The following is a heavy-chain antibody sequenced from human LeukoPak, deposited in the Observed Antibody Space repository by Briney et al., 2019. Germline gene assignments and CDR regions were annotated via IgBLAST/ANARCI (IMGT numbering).Heavy chain of an antibody. CDR2: INSDGSST. J-gene: IGHJ5*02. Sequence: GGSLRLSCAASGFTFSSYWMHWVRQAPGKGLVWVSRINSDGSSTSYADSVKGRFTISRDNAKNTLYLQMNSLRAEDAAVYYCARVRGLNWFDPWGQGTLVTVSS. CDR1: GFTFSSYW. D-gene: IGHD3-16*01. CDR3: ARVRGLNWFDP. V-gene: IGHV3-74*01.